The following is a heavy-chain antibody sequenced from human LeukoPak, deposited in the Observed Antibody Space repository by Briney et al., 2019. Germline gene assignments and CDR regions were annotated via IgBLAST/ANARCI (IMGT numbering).Heavy chain of an antibody. CDR3: ARDPDIVVVPAATYPDY. CDR2: ISGSGDAT. J-gene: IGHJ4*02. D-gene: IGHD2-2*01. V-gene: IGHV3-23*01. CDR1: GFTFSSYA. Sequence: PGGSLRLSCAASGFTFSSYAMNWVRQAPGKGLEWVSAISGSGDATYYADSVKGRFTISRDNSMNTLYLQMNSLRAEDTAVYYCARDPDIVVVPAATYPDYWGQGTLVTVSS.